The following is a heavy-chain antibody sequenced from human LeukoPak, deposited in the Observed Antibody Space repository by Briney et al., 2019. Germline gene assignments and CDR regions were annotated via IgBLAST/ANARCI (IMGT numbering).Heavy chain of an antibody. CDR2: INHSGST. CDR3: ARLKALIRFDP. CDR1: GGSFSGYY. Sequence: SETLSLTCAVYGGSFSGYYWSWIRQPPGKGLEWIGEINHSGSTNYNPSLKSRVTISVDTSKNQFSLKLSSVTAADTAVYYCARLKALIRFDPWGQGTLVTVSS. J-gene: IGHJ5*02. D-gene: IGHD3-16*01. V-gene: IGHV4-34*01.